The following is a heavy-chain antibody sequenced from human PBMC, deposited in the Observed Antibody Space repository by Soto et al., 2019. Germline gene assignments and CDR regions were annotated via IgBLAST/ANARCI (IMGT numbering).Heavy chain of an antibody. CDR1: GFTFSHYP. D-gene: IGHD2-15*01. CDR3: ARSSRGGNAGYFTL. V-gene: IGHV3-30*04. Sequence: QMQLVQSGGGVVQPGRSLRLSCAASGFTFSHYPMHWVRQAPGKGLEWVAVISFDGSNKFYADSVKGRFTISKDNSQNTLYLQMNDLRHEDTAVYYCARSSRGGNAGYFTLWGRGTLVTVSS. J-gene: IGHJ2*01. CDR2: ISFDGSNK.